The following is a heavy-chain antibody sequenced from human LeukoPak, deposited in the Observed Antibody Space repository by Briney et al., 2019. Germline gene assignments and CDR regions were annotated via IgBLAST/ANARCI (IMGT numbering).Heavy chain of an antibody. CDR1: GYTFTSYY. V-gene: IGHV1-46*01. J-gene: IGHJ4*02. D-gene: IGHD4-23*01. CDR2: INPSGGST. CDR3: ARDNSPIPETFVYRDPYDFYFDY. Sequence: ASVKVSCKASGYTFTSYYIHWVRQAPGQGLEWMGIINPSGGSTSYGQKFQGRVTVTRDMSTTTVYMELSSLRSEDTAVYYCARDNSPIPETFVYRDPYDFYFDYWGQGTLVIVSS.